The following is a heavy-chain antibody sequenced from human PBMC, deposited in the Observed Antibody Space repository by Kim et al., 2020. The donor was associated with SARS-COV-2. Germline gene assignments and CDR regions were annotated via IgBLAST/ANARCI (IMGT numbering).Heavy chain of an antibody. Sequence: ASVKVSCKASGYTFTSYDINWVRQATGQGLEWMGWMNPNSGNTGYAQKFQGRVTMTRNTSISTAYMELSSLRSEDTAVYYCARAGWDSSSWYPYYYYYYYMDVWGKGTTVTVSS. D-gene: IGHD6-13*01. J-gene: IGHJ6*03. V-gene: IGHV1-8*01. CDR1: GYTFTSYD. CDR2: MNPNSGNT. CDR3: ARAGWDSSSWYPYYYYYYYMDV.